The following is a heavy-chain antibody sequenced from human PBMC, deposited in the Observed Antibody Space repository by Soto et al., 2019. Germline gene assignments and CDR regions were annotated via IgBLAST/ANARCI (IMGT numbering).Heavy chain of an antibody. CDR2: IYHSGST. Sequence: SETLSLTCAVSGASISSGNWWSWVRQPPGKGLEWIGEIYHSGSTNHNPSLKSRVIISVDKSRNQFSLKLSSVTAADTAVYFCASHRGNTFGPYDDWGQGTQVTVS. D-gene: IGHD3-16*01. V-gene: IGHV4-4*02. J-gene: IGHJ4*01. CDR3: ASHRGNTFGPYDD. CDR1: GASISSGNW.